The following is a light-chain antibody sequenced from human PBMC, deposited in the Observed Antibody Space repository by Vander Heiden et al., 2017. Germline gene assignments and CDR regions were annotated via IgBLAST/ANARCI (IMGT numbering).Light chain of an antibody. CDR3: QQYVSSPWT. CDR2: GAS. Sequence: EMVLTQSPGTLSLSPGERATRSCRASKTISNNYLAWYQQKPGQAPRLLIYGASSRATGISDSFSGSGSGTDFALTIARLEPEDVGVYFCQQYVSSPWTFGQGAKVEIK. CDR1: KTISNNY. J-gene: IGKJ1*01. V-gene: IGKV3-20*01.